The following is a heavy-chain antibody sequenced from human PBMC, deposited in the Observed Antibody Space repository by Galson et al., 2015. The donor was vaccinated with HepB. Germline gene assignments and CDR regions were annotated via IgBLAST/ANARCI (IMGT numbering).Heavy chain of an antibody. D-gene: IGHD6-13*01. Sequence: SLRLSCAASGFTFSSYGMHWVRQAPGKGLEWVAVISYDGSNKYYADSVKGRFTISRDNSKNTLYLQMNSLRAEDTAVYYCAKDLVIAAPTEDYYYSGMDVWGQGTTVTVSS. J-gene: IGHJ6*02. CDR1: GFTFSSYG. CDR2: ISYDGSNK. CDR3: AKDLVIAAPTEDYYYSGMDV. V-gene: IGHV3-30*18.